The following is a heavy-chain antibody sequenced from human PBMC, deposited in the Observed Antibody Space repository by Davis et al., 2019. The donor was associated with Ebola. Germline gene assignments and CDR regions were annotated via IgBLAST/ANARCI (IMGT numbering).Heavy chain of an antibody. J-gene: IGHJ6*03. D-gene: IGHD3-3*01. Sequence: GESLKISCKGSGYSFTSYWIGWVRQMPGKGLEWMGIIYPGDSDTRYSPSFQGQVTISADKSISTAYLQWSSLKASDTAMYYCARHETTIFGVVKYYMDVWGKGTTVTVSS. CDR3: ARHETTIFGVVKYYMDV. CDR2: IYPGDSDT. CDR1: GYSFTSYW. V-gene: IGHV5-51*01.